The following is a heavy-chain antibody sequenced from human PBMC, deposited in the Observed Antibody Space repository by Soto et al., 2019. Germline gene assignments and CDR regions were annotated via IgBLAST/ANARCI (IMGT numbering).Heavy chain of an antibody. CDR2: INHSGST. J-gene: IGHJ5*02. Sequence: SQTLSLTCAVYGGSFSGYYWSWIRQPPGKGLEWIGEINHSGSTNYNPSLKSRVTISVDTSKNQFSLKLRSVTAADTAVYYCARGKPIVGAKWFDPWGQGTLVTVSS. CDR3: ARGKPIVGAKWFDP. V-gene: IGHV4-34*01. CDR1: GGSFSGYY. D-gene: IGHD1-26*01.